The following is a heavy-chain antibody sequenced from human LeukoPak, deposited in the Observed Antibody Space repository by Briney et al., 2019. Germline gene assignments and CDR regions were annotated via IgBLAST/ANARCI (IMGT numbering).Heavy chain of an antibody. CDR2: ITHSGNT. V-gene: IGHV4-34*01. D-gene: IGHD6-13*01. CDR3: ARVYSDSWPGYYFDY. J-gene: IGHJ4*02. Sequence: PSETLSLTCGVYGGPFSGCYWSWIRQSPEKGLEWIGEITHSGNTNYNPSLKSRVTISADTSKNQFSLKLRSVTAADTAVYYCARVYSDSWPGYYFDYWGQGTLVTVSS. CDR1: GGPFSGCY.